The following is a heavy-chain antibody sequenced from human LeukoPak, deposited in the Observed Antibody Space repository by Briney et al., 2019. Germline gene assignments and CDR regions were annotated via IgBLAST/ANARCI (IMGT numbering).Heavy chain of an antibody. V-gene: IGHV3-48*01. CDR1: GFTFSSYS. J-gene: IGHJ3*02. D-gene: IGHD3-22*01. CDR3: ATLSTTYYYDSSGSWAFDI. Sequence: GGSLRLSCAASGFTFSSYSMNWVRQAPGKGLEWVSYISSSSSTIYYADSVKGRFTISRDNAKNSLYLQMNSLRAEDTAVYYCATLSTTYYYDSSGSWAFDIWGQGTMATVSS. CDR2: ISSSSSTI.